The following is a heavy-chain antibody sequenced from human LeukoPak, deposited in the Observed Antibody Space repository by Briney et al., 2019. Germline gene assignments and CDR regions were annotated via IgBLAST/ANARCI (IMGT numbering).Heavy chain of an antibody. CDR2: IIPILGIA. D-gene: IGHD5-12*01. J-gene: IGHJ4*02. V-gene: IGHV1-69*04. Sequence: SVKVSCKASGGTFSSYAISWVRQAPGQGLEWMGRIIPILGIANYAQKFQGRVTITADKSTSTAYMELSSLRSEDTAVYYCAREGGIVATRAGSDYWGQGTLVTVSS. CDR3: AREGGIVATRAGSDY. CDR1: GGTFSSYA.